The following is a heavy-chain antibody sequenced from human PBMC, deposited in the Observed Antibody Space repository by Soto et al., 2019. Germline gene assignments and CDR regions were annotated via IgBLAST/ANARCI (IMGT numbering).Heavy chain of an antibody. V-gene: IGHV2-5*02. D-gene: IGHD4-17*01. J-gene: IGHJ6*02. CDR3: FRLMSPVTTFGIDV. CDR2: IYWEDDK. Sequence: HITLKESGHTLVEPTQTLTLTCTVSRFSLITTGSGVAWVSKPPVKAMHWLALIYWEDDKRYSPSLKSKLTKTNETSKNQVGLTMTNMHPVDTGTYFCFRLMSPVTTFGIDVWGQGSAVTV. CDR1: RFSLITTGSG.